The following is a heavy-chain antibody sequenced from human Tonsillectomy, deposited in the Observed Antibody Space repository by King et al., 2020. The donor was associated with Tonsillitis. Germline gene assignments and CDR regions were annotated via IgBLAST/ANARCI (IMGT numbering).Heavy chain of an antibody. Sequence: VQLQQWGAGLLKPSETLSLNCAVYGWSFSDYYWSWIRQPPGKGLEWIGEINHSGSTNYNPHLKSRVTISVDTSKNQFSLMLSSVTAADTAVFYCARVANNNQGRDYFDYWGQGTPVTVSS. CDR1: GWSFSDYY. D-gene: IGHD1/OR15-1a*01. CDR3: ARVANNNQGRDYFDY. J-gene: IGHJ4*02. CDR2: INHSGST. V-gene: IGHV4-34*01.